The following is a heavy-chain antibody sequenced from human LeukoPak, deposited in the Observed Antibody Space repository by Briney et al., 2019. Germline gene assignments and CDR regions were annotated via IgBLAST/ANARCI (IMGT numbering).Heavy chain of an antibody. CDR1: GGSISSYY. Sequence: SETLSLTCTVSGGSISSYYWSWIRQPAGKGLEWIGRIYTSGSTNYNPSLKSRVTMSVDTSKNQFSLKLSSVTAADTAVYYCARXPXXVTEEVDWFDPWGQGTLVTXSS. CDR3: ARXPXXVTEEVDWFDP. CDR2: IYTSGST. D-gene: IGHD1-14*01. V-gene: IGHV4-4*07. J-gene: IGHJ5*02.